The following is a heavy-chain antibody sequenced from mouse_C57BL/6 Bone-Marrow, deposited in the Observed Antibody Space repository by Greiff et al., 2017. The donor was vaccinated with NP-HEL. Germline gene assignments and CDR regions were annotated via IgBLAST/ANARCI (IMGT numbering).Heavy chain of an antibody. V-gene: IGHV3-6*01. CDR3: AREDYYYGSSSYFDY. D-gene: IGHD1-1*01. J-gene: IGHJ2*01. Sequence: VQLKESGPGLVKPSQSLSLTCSVTGYSITSGYYWNWIRQFPGNKLEWMGYISYDGSNNYNPSLKNRISITRDTSKNQFFLKLNSVTTEDTATYYCAREDYYYGSSSYFDYWGQGTTLTVSS. CDR2: ISYDGSN. CDR1: GYSITSGYY.